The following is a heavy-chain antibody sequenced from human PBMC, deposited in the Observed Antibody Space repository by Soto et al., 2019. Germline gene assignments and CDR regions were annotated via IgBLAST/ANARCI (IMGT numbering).Heavy chain of an antibody. Sequence: QVQLQESGPGLVKPSQTLSLTCTVSGGSISSGDSYWSWIRQPPGKGLEWIGYIFYSGSTYYNPSLKRRVTISVNTSKNQFSLTLRAVTAADTAVYYCARYCSGGSCYPFDHWGQGTLVTVSS. CDR1: GGSISSGDSY. D-gene: IGHD2-15*01. J-gene: IGHJ4*02. CDR3: ARYCSGGSCYPFDH. V-gene: IGHV4-30-4*01. CDR2: IFYSGST.